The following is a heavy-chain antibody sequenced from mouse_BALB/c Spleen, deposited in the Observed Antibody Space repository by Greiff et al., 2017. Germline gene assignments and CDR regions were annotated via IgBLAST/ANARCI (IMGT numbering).Heavy chain of an antibody. V-gene: IGHV5-4*02. CDR2: ISDGGSYT. J-gene: IGHJ4*01. CDR3: ARDGGNYAMDY. CDR1: GFTFSDYY. D-gene: IGHD1-1*02. Sequence: EVMLVESGGGLVKPGGSLKLSCAASGFTFSDYYMYWVRQTPEKRLEWVATISDGGSYTYYPDSVKGRFTISRDNAKNNLYLQMSSLKSEDTAMYYCARDGGNYAMDYWGQGTSVTVSS.